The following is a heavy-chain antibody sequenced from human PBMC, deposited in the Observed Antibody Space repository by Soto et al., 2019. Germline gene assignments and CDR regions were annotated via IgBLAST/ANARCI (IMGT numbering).Heavy chain of an antibody. CDR3: ARVKMGGTTHAFDI. V-gene: IGHV1-3*01. Sequence: ASLKVSCKASGYTLTSYPMHCLRHAPGQRLEWLGWINAGNGNTKSSQNFQGRVTINRDTSASTAYMELSSRRSEDTAVYYRARVKMGGTTHAFDIRGQGTMGTVS. CDR1: GYTLTSYP. D-gene: IGHD1-26*01. CDR2: INAGNGNT. J-gene: IGHJ3*02.